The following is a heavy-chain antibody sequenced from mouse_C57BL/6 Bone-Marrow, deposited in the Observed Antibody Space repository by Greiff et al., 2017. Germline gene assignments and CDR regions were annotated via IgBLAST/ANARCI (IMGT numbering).Heavy chain of an antibody. CDR1: GYAFSSYW. V-gene: IGHV1-80*01. CDR3: ARGYGSSFYYAMDY. Sequence: VQLVESGAELVKPGASVKISCKASGYAFSSYWMNWVKQRPGKGLEWIGQIYPGDGDTNYNGKFKGKATLTADKSSSTAYMQLSSLTSEDSAVYFCARGYGSSFYYAMDYWGQGTSVTVSS. D-gene: IGHD1-1*01. CDR2: IYPGDGDT. J-gene: IGHJ4*01.